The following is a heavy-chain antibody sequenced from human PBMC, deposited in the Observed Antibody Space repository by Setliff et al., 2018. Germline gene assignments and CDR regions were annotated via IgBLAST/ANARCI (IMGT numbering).Heavy chain of an antibody. CDR3: ARVLFGDLFSWFDP. J-gene: IGHJ5*02. CDR2: INPNSGGT. D-gene: IGHD3-10*02. V-gene: IGHV1-2*02. CDR1: GYTFTGYF. Sequence: ASVKVSCKASGYTFTGYFIHWVRQAPGQGLEWVGWINPNSGGTNYAQKFQGRVTMTRDTSISTAYMELSRLRSDDTAVYPCARVLFGDLFSWFDPWGQGTLVTVSS.